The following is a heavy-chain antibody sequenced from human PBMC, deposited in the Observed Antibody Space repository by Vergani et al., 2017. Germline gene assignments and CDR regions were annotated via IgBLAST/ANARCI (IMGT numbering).Heavy chain of an antibody. CDR1: GDSISSNNC. V-gene: IGHV4-4*03. CDR2: ICLTEDT. D-gene: IGHD2-2*02. J-gene: IGHJ4*02. Sequence: QVQLQESGPGLVKPPGTLSLPSAVSGDSISSNNCWTWVRQPPGKGLEWIGEICLTEDTKYSPSLKSRVTVSEDESRTLFSLRLNSVTAADTAVYYCATIGYRRWGYYFDYWGQGILVTVSS. CDR3: ATIGYRRWGYYFDY.